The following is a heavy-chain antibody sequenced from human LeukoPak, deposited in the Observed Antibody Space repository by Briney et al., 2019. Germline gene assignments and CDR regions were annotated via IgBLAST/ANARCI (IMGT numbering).Heavy chain of an antibody. Sequence: GGSLRLSCAASVFTFSSYSMNWVRQAPGKGLEWVSSISSSSSYIYYADSVKGRFTISRDNAKNSLYLQMNSLRAEDTAVYYCARAAVDDYDILTGRKEVYYFDYWGQGTLVTVSS. CDR3: ARAAVDDYDILTGRKEVYYFDY. CDR1: VFTFSSYS. V-gene: IGHV3-21*01. J-gene: IGHJ4*02. D-gene: IGHD3-9*01. CDR2: ISSSSSYI.